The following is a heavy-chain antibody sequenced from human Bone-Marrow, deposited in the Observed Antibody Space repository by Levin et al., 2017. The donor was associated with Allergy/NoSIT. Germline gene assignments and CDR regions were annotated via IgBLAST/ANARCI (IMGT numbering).Heavy chain of an antibody. CDR2: IKSKTDGGTT. CDR1: GFTFSNAW. J-gene: IGHJ6*03. CDR3: TTGAVVVAATNYYYYMDV. D-gene: IGHD2-15*01. Sequence: GESLKISCAASGFTFSNAWMSWVRQAPGKGLEWVGRIKSKTDGGTTDYAAPVKGRFTISRDDSKNTLYLQMNSLKTEDTAVYYCTTGAVVVAATNYYYYMDVWGKGTTVTVSS. V-gene: IGHV3-15*01.